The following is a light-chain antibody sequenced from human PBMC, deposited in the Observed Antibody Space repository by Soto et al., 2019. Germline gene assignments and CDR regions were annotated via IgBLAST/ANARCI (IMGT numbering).Light chain of an antibody. CDR1: QTVSISY. CDR3: QQYGSSPLIS. V-gene: IGKV3-20*01. J-gene: IGKJ5*01. CDR2: GAS. Sequence: VLTQSPGTLSLSPGESATLSCRASQTVSISYLTWYQQKPGQAPRLLIFGASKRATGIPDRFSGSGSGRDFTLTISGLEPEDFAVYYCQQYGSSPLISFGQGTRLEIK.